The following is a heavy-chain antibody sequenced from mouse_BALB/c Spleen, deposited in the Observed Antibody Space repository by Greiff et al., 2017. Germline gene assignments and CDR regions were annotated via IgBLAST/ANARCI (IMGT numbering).Heavy chain of an antibody. CDR1: GFSLTDYG. D-gene: IGHD2-10*01. J-gene: IGHJ3*01. CDR2: IWGGGST. CDR3: GKHRIPTFAY. V-gene: IGHV2-6-5*01. Sequence: VKLVESGPGLVAPSQSLSITCTVSGFSLTDYGVSWIRQPPGKGLEWLGVIWGGGSTYYNSALKSRLSISKANSKSQVFLIMISRQTDDTAMYYCGKHRIPTFAYWGQGTLVTVSA.